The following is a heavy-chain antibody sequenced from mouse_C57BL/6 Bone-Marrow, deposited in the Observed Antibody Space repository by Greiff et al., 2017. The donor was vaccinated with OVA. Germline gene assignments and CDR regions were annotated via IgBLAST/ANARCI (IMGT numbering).Heavy chain of an antibody. CDR1: GYTFTSYG. Sequence: VQLQQSGAELARPGASVKLSCKASGYTFTSYGISWVKQRTGQGLEWIGEIYPRSGNTYYNEKFKGKATLTADKSSSTAYMERRSLTSEDSAVYFCARKGLRWFAYWGQGTLVTVSA. CDR2: IYPRSGNT. D-gene: IGHD2-4*01. CDR3: ARKGLRWFAY. V-gene: IGHV1-81*01. J-gene: IGHJ3*01.